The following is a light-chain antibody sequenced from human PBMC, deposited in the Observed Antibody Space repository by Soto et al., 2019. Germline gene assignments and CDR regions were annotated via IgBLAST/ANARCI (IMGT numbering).Light chain of an antibody. CDR2: AAS. CDR1: KNIDTY. J-gene: IGKJ4*01. V-gene: IGKV1-27*01. CDR3: QKYNSAPLT. Sequence: DIQMTQAPSSLSASVGVRVTVTWRASKNIDTYLNWYQQKPGKIPNLLIYAASTLQAGVPSRFSGSGSGTDFTLTISSLQPEDVAAYYCQKYNSAPLTFGGGTKVDIK.